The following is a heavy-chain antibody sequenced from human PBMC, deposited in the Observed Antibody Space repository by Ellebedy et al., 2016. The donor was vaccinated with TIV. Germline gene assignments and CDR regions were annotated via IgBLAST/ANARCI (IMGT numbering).Heavy chain of an antibody. D-gene: IGHD4-17*01. CDR3: ARDKPRACVTTHDF. Sequence: GESLKISCAASGFTFSNYDMSWVRQAPGKGLEWRSNISSSGTTIYYANSLKGRFTISRDNARNSVYLQMNSLRAEDTAVYHCARDKPRACVTTHDFWGQGTLVIVSS. V-gene: IGHV3-48*03. J-gene: IGHJ4*02. CDR1: GFTFSNYD. CDR2: ISSSGTTI.